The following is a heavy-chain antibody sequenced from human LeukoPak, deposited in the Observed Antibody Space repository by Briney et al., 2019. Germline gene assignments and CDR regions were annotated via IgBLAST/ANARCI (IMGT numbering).Heavy chain of an antibody. V-gene: IGHV4-31*03. CDR3: ARDRLGGEIDY. Sequence: SETLSLTCTVSGGSISSGGYYWSWIRQHPGKGLEWIGYIYHSGSTYYNPSLKSRVTISVDTSKNQFSLKLSSVTAADTAVYYCARDRLGGEIDYWGQGTLVTVSS. D-gene: IGHD3-10*01. CDR2: IYHSGST. J-gene: IGHJ4*02. CDR1: GGSISSGGYY.